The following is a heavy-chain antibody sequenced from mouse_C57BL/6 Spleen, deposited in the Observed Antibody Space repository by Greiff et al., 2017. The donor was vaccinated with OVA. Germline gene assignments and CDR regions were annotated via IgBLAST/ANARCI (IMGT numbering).Heavy chain of an antibody. CDR3: VRVGDFWDAGWFAY. V-gene: IGHV10-3*01. Sequence: EVKLMESGGGLVQPKGSLKLSCAASGFTFNTYAMHWVRQAPGKGLEWVARIRSKRSNYATYYADSVKDRFTISRDDSQSMLYLQMNNLKTEDTAMYYWVRVGDFWDAGWFAYWGQGTLVTVSA. J-gene: IGHJ3*01. D-gene: IGHD4-1*01. CDR2: IRSKRSNYAT. CDR1: GFTFNTYA.